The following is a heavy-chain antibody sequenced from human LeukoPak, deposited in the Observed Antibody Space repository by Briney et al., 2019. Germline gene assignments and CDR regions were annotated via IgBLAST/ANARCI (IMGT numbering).Heavy chain of an antibody. Sequence: ASVRVSCKASGYTFTSYAMHWVRQAPGQRLEWMGWINAGNGNTKYSQKFQGRVTITRDTSASTAYMELSSLRSEDTAVYYCARAAAGTVWHFDLWAVAPWSLSPQ. CDR2: INAGNGNT. J-gene: IGHJ2*01. V-gene: IGHV1-3*01. CDR3: ARAAAGTVWHFDL. CDR1: GYTFTSYA. D-gene: IGHD6-13*01.